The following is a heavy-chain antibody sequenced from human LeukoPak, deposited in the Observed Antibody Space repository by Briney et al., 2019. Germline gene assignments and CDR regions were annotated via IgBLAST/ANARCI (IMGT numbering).Heavy chain of an antibody. Sequence: ASVKVSCKASGYTFTSYYMHWVRQAPGQGLEWMGIINPSGGSTSYAQKFQGRVTMTRDTSTSTVYMELNSLRSEDTAVYYCARESKVYCRSTSCPGGDYWGQGTLGTVSS. J-gene: IGHJ4*02. V-gene: IGHV1-46*01. CDR2: INPSGGST. D-gene: IGHD2-2*01. CDR1: GYTFTSYY. CDR3: ARESKVYCRSTSCPGGDY.